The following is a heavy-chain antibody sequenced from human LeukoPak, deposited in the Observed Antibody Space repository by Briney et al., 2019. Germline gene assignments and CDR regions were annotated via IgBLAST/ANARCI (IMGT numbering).Heavy chain of an antibody. D-gene: IGHD4-23*01. V-gene: IGHV4-34*01. CDR2: IRHSGTT. CDR3: ARWGVVTQRGVHYHYSMDV. J-gene: IGHJ6*03. CDR1: GGSFSDHS. Sequence: SETLSLTCGIYGGSFSDHSWNWIRQPPGKGLEWIGEIRHSGTTEYNPSLKSRVTISADRSKNQFSLNLTSVTAADTAVYYCARWGVVTQRGVHYHYSMDVWDNGTTVTVSS.